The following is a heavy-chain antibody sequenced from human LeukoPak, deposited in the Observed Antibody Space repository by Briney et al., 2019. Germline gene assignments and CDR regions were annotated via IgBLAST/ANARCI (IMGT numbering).Heavy chain of an antibody. V-gene: IGHV3-7*01. D-gene: IGHD4/OR15-4a*01. Sequence: GGSLRLSCAASGFTVFNYWMSWVRQAPGKGLEWVANINLDGSQKYYVDSLRGRFTISRDNAKNSLYLQMNSLRAEDTAVYYCARDVDYANPRHDYWGQGTLVTVSS. J-gene: IGHJ4*02. CDR2: INLDGSQK. CDR3: ARDVDYANPRHDY. CDR1: GFTVFNYW.